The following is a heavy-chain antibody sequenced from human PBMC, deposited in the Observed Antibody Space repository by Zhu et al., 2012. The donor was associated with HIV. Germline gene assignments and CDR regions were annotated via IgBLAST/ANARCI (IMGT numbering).Heavy chain of an antibody. V-gene: IGHV4-34*01. CDR2: INHSGST. CDR1: GGSFSGYY. J-gene: IGHJ4*02. CDR3: ATEFPKNYYDSSGYSHN. Sequence: QVQLQQWGAGLLKPSETLSLTCAVYGGSFSGYYWSWIRQPPGKGLEWIGEINHSGSTNYNPSLKSRVTISVDTSKNQFSLKLSSVTAADTAVYYCATEFPKNYYDSSGYSHNWGQGTLVTVSS. D-gene: IGHD3-22*01.